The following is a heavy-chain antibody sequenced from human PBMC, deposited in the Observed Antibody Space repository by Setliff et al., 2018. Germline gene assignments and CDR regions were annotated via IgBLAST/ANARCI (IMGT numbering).Heavy chain of an antibody. V-gene: IGHV4-34*01. J-gene: IGHJ5*02. CDR2: ISHGGGT. Sequence: SETLSLTCTVYGGSFSAYYWSWIRQPPGKGLEWIGEISHGGGTNYNPSLKSRVTISVDTSKNLFSLKLTSVTAADTAVYYCATGDVYDSSAFFSDWFDPWGQGTLVTSPQ. D-gene: IGHD3-22*01. CDR3: ATGDVYDSSAFFSDWFDP. CDR1: GGSFSAYY.